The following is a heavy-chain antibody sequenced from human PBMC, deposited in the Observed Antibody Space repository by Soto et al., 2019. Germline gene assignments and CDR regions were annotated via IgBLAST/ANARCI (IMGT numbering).Heavy chain of an antibody. V-gene: IGHV4-59*01. D-gene: IGHD1-26*01. J-gene: IGHJ4*02. CDR1: GDSISSSY. Sequence: HVQLQESGPGLVKPSETLSLTCTVSGDSISSSYWSWIRQPPGKGLEWIGYISYSGSTTYNPSLKSRVTMSVETSKNQFSLKLRSVTAADTAVYYCTRDRPGWEPTIGPSFDYWGQGILVTVSS. CDR3: TRDRPGWEPTIGPSFDY. CDR2: ISYSGST.